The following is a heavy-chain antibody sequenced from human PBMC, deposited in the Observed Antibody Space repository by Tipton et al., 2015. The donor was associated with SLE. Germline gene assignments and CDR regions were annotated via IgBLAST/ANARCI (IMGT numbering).Heavy chain of an antibody. J-gene: IGHJ4*02. CDR1: GGSISSSSYY. D-gene: IGHD1-26*01. Sequence: TLSLTCTVSGGSISSSSYYWGWIRQPPGKGLEWIGSIYYSGSTYYNPSLKSRVTISVDTSKNQFSLKLSSVTAAGTAVYYCASPVGARAYWGQGTLVTVSS. CDR3: ASPVGARAY. V-gene: IGHV4-39*07. CDR2: IYYSGST.